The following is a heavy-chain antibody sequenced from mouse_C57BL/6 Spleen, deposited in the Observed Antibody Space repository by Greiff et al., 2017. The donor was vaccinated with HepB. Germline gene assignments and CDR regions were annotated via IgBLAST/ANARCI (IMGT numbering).Heavy chain of an antibody. V-gene: IGHV5-17*01. CDR3: ARPGLDAMDY. J-gene: IGHJ4*01. CDR2: ISSGSSTI. D-gene: IGHD2-2*01. Sequence: DVMLVESGGGLVKPGGSLKLSCAASGFTFSDYGMHWVRQAPEKGLEWVAYISSGSSTIYYADTVKGRFTISRDNAKNTLFLQMTSLRSEDTAMYYCARPGLDAMDYWGQGTSVTVSS. CDR1: GFTFSDYG.